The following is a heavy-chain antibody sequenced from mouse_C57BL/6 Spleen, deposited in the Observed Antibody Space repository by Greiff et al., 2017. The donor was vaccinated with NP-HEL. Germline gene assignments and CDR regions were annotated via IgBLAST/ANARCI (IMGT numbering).Heavy chain of an antibody. CDR3: ARGDNFDY. CDR2: ISYDGSN. Sequence: EVQLQESGPGLVKPSQSLSLSCSVTGYSITSGYYWNWIRQFPGNNLEWMGYISYDGSNNYNPSFKNRISLTRDTSKNQFFLKLNSVTTEDTAAYYWARGDNFDYWGQGTTLTVSS. CDR1: GYSITSGYY. J-gene: IGHJ2*01. D-gene: IGHD3-3*01. V-gene: IGHV3-6*01.